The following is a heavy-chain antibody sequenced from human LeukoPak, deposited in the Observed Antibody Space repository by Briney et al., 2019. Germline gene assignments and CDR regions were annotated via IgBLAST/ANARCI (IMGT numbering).Heavy chain of an antibody. J-gene: IGHJ6*01. CDR3: TRGPIQLWPYSGMDV. CDR1: GFTFGDHA. CDR2: IRSKAYGGTI. V-gene: IGHV3-49*04. Sequence: PGGSLRLSCTASGFTFGDHAMSWVRQAPGKGLDWVGFIRSKAYGGTIEYAASVKGRFTISRDDSISIAYLQMNSLKTEDTAVYYCTRGPIQLWPYSGMDVWGQGTTVIVSS. D-gene: IGHD5-24*01.